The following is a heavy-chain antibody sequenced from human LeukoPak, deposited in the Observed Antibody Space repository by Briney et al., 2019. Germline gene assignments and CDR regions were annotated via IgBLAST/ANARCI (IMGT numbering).Heavy chain of an antibody. D-gene: IGHD3-3*01. CDR2: INPSGGST. J-gene: IGHJ4*02. Sequence: ASVKVSCKASGYTFTSYGISWVRQAPGQGLEWMGIINPSGGSTNYAQKFQGRVTMTRDTSTSTVYMELSSLRSDDTAVYYCARDLPYPYDFWSGSRCDYWGQGTLVTVSS. CDR1: GYTFTSYG. V-gene: IGHV1-46*01. CDR3: ARDLPYPYDFWSGSRCDY.